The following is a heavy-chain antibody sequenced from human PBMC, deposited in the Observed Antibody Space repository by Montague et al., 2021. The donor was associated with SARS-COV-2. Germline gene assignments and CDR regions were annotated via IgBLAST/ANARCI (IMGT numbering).Heavy chain of an antibody. CDR3: ARDRRYYDSSVYPGVAYNWFDP. CDR2: ISYDGSNK. J-gene: IGHJ5*02. CDR1: GFTFSSYA. D-gene: IGHD3-22*01. Sequence: SLRLSCAASGFTFSSYAMHWVRQAPGKGLDWVAVISYDGSNKYYADSVKGRFTISRDNSKNTLYLQMNSLRAEDTAVYYCARDRRYYDSSVYPGVAYNWFDPWGQGTLVTVSS. V-gene: IGHV3-30-3*01.